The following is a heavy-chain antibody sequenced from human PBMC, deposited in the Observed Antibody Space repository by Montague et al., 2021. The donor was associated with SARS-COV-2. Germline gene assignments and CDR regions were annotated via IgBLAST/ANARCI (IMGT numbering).Heavy chain of an antibody. V-gene: IGHV6-1*01. CDR1: GDSVSSNIAA. CDR3: ARDLYWAFDA. Sequence: CAISGDSVSSNIAAWNWIRQSPSRDLEWLGRTKYTSTRYETYAVSVQSRITITADTSKNQFSLHLNSVTPEDTAVYYCARDLYWAFDAWGLGTTVTVSA. J-gene: IGHJ3*01. CDR2: TKYTSTRYE. D-gene: IGHD2-8*02.